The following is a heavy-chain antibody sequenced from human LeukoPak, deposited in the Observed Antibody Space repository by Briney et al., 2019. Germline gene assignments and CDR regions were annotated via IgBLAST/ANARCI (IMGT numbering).Heavy chain of an antibody. CDR1: GFTFSSYW. V-gene: IGHV3-7*05. Sequence: GGSLRLSCAASGFTFSSYWMSWVRQAPGKGLEWVANIKQDGSEKYCVDSVKGQFTISRDNAKNSLCLQMNSLRADDTAVYYCARARFNAFDIWGQGTMVTVSS. CDR2: IKQDGSEK. CDR3: ARARFNAFDI. J-gene: IGHJ3*02.